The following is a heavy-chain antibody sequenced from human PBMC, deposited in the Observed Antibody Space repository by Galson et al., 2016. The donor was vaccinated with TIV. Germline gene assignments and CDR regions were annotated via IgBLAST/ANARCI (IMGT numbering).Heavy chain of an antibody. D-gene: IGHD6-19*01. Sequence: SLRLSCAASGFTFSSYAMTWVRQAPGKGLEWISSISGSGDSTYYADSVKGRFTISRDNSKSTLYLQMNSLRVEDTAVYYCAKDRGSGWYENWFDPWGQGTLVTVSS. CDR3: AKDRGSGWYENWFDP. J-gene: IGHJ5*02. V-gene: IGHV3-23*01. CDR2: ISGSGDST. CDR1: GFTFSSYA.